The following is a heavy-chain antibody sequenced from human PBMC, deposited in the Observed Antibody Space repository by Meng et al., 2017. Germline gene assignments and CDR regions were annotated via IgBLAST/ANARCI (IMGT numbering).Heavy chain of an antibody. D-gene: IGHD5-18*01. CDR3: ARDLPRGGYSYGSLHDYFDY. CDR1: VYTFTGYY. V-gene: IGHV1-2*02. Sequence: SVKVSCKASVYTFTGYYMHWVRQAPGQGLEWMGWINPNSGGTNYAQKFQGRVTMTRDTSISTASMELSRLRSDDTAVYSCARDLPRGGYSYGSLHDYFDYWGQGTLVTVSS. J-gene: IGHJ4*02. CDR2: INPNSGGT.